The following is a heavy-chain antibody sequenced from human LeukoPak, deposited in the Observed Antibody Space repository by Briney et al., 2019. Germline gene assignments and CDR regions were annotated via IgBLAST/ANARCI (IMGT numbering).Heavy chain of an antibody. CDR3: ARRLTTVTTHYYYYYGMDV. D-gene: IGHD4-17*01. Sequence: PSETLSLTCAVCGGSFSGYYWSWIRQPPGKGLEWIGEINHSGSTNYNPSLKSRVTISVDTSKNQFSLELSSVTAADTAVYYCARRLTTVTTHYYYYYGMDVWGEGNTVTVSS. J-gene: IGHJ6*04. V-gene: IGHV4-34*01. CDR1: GGSFSGYY. CDR2: INHSGST.